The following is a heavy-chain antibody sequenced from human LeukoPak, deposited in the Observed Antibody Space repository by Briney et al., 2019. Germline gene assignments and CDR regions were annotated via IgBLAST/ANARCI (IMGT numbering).Heavy chain of an antibody. CDR2: IIPMFGIA. D-gene: IGHD6-19*01. V-gene: IGHV1-69*13. J-gene: IGHJ4*02. Sequence: SVKVSCKASEHGFSGCHVHWMRQAPGQGLEWMGGIIPMFGIANYAQKFQGRVTITADESTSTAYMELSSLRSEDTAVYYCARDRPYTGGWRGFDYWGQGTLVTVSS. CDR1: EHGFSGCH. CDR3: ARDRPYTGGWRGFDY.